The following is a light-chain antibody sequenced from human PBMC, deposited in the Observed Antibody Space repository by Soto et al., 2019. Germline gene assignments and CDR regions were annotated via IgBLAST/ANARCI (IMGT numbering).Light chain of an antibody. V-gene: IGLV4-69*01. Sequence: QPVLTQSPSASASLGASVKLTCTLSSGHSTYAIAWHQQQPEKGPRYLMKLSSDGSHSKGDGIPDRFSGSSSGAERYLTISRLQSEDEADYYRQTWGTGVEVFGGGTKLTVL. CDR2: LSSDGSH. CDR3: QTWGTGVEV. J-gene: IGLJ3*02. CDR1: SGHSTYA.